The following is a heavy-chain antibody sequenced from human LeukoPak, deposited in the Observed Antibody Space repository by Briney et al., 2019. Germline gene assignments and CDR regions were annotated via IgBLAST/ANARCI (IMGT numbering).Heavy chain of an antibody. CDR2: ISYDGSNK. J-gene: IGHJ4*02. Sequence: PGGSLRLSCAASGFTFSSYGMHWVRQAPGKGLEWVAVISYDGSNKYYADSVKGRFTISRDNSKNTLYLQMNSLRAEDTAVYYCAKDYSSSSGLANWGQGTLVTVSS. V-gene: IGHV3-30*18. D-gene: IGHD6-6*01. CDR1: GFTFSSYG. CDR3: AKDYSSSSGLAN.